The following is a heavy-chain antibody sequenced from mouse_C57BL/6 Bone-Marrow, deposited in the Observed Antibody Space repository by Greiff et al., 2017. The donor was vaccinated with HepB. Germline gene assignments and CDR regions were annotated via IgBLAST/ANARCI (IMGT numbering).Heavy chain of an antibody. J-gene: IGHJ2*01. V-gene: IGHV1-82*01. CDR3: ARSFAPRGNYFDY. CDR1: GYAFSSSW. CDR2: IYPGDGDT. Sequence: QVQLKESGPELVKPGASVKISCKASGYAFSSSWMNWVKQRPGKGLEWIGRIYPGDGDTNYNGKFKGKATLTADKSSSTAYMQLSSLTSEDSAVYFCARSFAPRGNYFDYWGQGTTLTVSS.